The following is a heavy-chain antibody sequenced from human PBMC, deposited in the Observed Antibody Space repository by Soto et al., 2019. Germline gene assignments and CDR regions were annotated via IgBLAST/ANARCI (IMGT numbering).Heavy chain of an antibody. V-gene: IGHV1-69*01. Sequence: QVQLVQSGAEVKKPGSSVKVSCKASGGTFSSYAISWVRQAPGQGLEWMGGIIPIFGTANYAQKFQGRVTITADESMSTAYMELSSLRSEDTAVYYCARERTRLRKGGGGGRYYYYGMDVWGQGTTVTVSS. D-gene: IGHD4-17*01. CDR3: ARERTRLRKGGGGGRYYYYGMDV. J-gene: IGHJ6*02. CDR2: IIPIFGTA. CDR1: GGTFSSYA.